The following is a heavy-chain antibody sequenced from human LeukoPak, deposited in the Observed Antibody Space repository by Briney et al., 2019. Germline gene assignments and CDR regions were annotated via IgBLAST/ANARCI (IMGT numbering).Heavy chain of an antibody. CDR3: ARGVEPLAANTLAY. V-gene: IGHV3-23*01. J-gene: IGHJ4*02. CDR2: ISGSGGST. D-gene: IGHD1-14*01. CDR1: GFIFSSYA. Sequence: GGSLRLSCAASGFIFSSYAMSWVRQAPGKGLEWVSTISGSGGSTYYADSVQGRFTISRDNSKNTLYLEMNSLSPDDTAVYYCARGVEPLAANTLAYWGQGTLVTVSS.